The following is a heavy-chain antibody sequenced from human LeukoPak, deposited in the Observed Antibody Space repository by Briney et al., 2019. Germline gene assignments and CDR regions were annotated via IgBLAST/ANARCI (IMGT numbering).Heavy chain of an antibody. CDR2: IYYSGST. D-gene: IGHD4-17*01. J-gene: IGHJ4*02. CDR3: ARLGDDYGDYHFDY. Sequence: SETLSLTCTVSGGSISTYYWGWIRQPPGKGLEWIGSIYYSGSTYYNPSLKSRVTISVDTSKNQFSLKLSSVTAADTAVYYCARLGDDYGDYHFDYWGQGTLVTVSS. CDR1: GGSISTYY. V-gene: IGHV4-39*01.